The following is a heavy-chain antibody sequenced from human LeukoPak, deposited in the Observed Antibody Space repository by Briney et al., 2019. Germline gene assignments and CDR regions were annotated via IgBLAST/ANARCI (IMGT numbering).Heavy chain of an antibody. CDR2: INWNGDST. CDR3: AREDDSSGYYYDAFDI. Sequence: SGGSLRLSCAASGFSFDDYGLTWVRQAPGKGLEWVSGINWNGDSTDYADSVKGRFTISRDNAKNSLYLQMNSLRAEDTALYYCAREDDSSGYYYDAFDIWGQGTMVTVSS. V-gene: IGHV3-20*04. D-gene: IGHD3-22*01. J-gene: IGHJ3*02. CDR1: GFSFDDYG.